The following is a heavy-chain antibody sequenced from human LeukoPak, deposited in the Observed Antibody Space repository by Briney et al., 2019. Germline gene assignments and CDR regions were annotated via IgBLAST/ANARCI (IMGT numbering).Heavy chain of an antibody. CDR1: GFTFSSYG. CDR2: ISYDGSNK. J-gene: IGHJ4*02. CDR3: AKDTHDSSGYYYGSFDY. V-gene: IGHV3-30*18. Sequence: GRSLRLSCAASGFTFSSYGMHWVRQAPGKGLEWVAVISYDGSNKYYADSVKGRFTTSRDNSKNTLYLQMNSLRAEDTAVYYCAKDTHDSSGYYYGSFDYWGQGTLVTVSS. D-gene: IGHD3-22*01.